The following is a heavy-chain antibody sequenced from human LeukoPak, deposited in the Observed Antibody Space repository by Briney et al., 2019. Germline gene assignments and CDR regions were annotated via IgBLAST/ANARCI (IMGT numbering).Heavy chain of an antibody. D-gene: IGHD1-26*01. V-gene: IGHV3-66*01. CDR2: IYSGGSI. CDR3: AADSGSYSDYYNYYMDV. J-gene: IGHJ6*03. Sequence: PGGSLRLSCVASGFTVSSNYMSWVRQAPGKGLEWVSVIYSGGSIYYAESVKGRFTISRDNSKTTLYLQMNSLRAEDTAVYYCAADSGSYSDYYNYYMDVWGKGTTVTVSS. CDR1: GFTVSSNY.